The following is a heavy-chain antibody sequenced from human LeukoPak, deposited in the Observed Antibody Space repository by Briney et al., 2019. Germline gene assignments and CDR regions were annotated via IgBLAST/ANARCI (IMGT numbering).Heavy chain of an antibody. J-gene: IGHJ5*02. Sequence: GGSLRLSCAASGFTFSSYNINWVRQAPGKGLEWVSYISSSSSKIYYADSVKGRFTISRDNAKNSLYLQMNSLKTEDTAVYYCTRPSWNYDLDYWFDPWGQGTLVTVPS. CDR3: TRPSWNYDLDYWFDP. CDR1: GFTFSSYN. D-gene: IGHD1-7*01. V-gene: IGHV3-48*01. CDR2: ISSSSSKI.